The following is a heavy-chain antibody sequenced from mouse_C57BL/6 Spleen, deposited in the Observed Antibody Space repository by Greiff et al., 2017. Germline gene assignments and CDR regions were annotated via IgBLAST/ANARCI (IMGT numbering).Heavy chain of an antibody. CDR1: GYSFTGYY. Sequence: VQLQQSGPELVKPGASVKISCKASGYSFTGYYMNWVKQSPEKSLEWIGEINPSTGGTTYNQKFKAKATLTVDKSSSTAYMQLKSLTSEDSAVYYGAKTEGLHDSAGFAYWGQGTLVTVSA. J-gene: IGHJ3*01. CDR3: AKTEGLHDSAGFAY. CDR2: INPSTGGT. D-gene: IGHD2-13*01. V-gene: IGHV1-42*01.